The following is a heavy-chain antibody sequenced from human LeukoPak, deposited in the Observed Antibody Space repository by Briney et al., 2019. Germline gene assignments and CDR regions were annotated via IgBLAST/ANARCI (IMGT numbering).Heavy chain of an antibody. Sequence: GGSLRLSCAASGFTFSSYWMHWVRQAPGKGLVWVSRINSDGSSTSYADSVKGRFTISRDNAKNTLYLQTNSLRAEDTAVYYCVRDYITLDYFDYWGQGTLVTVSS. D-gene: IGHD3-10*01. V-gene: IGHV3-74*01. CDR3: VRDYITLDYFDY. J-gene: IGHJ4*02. CDR2: INSDGSST. CDR1: GFTFSSYW.